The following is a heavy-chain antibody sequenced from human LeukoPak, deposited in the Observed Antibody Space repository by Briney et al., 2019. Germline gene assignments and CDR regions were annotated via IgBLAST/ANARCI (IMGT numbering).Heavy chain of an antibody. CDR1: GDSIDSYY. CDR2: VFYSGPT. V-gene: IGHV4-59*01. D-gene: IGHD3-16*01. Sequence: PSETLSLTCTVSGDSIDSYYWSWIRQPPGEGLQWIGYVFYSGPTNYDASLKSRVAISVDRSKNQFSLKLTSVSAADTAVYCCAGGSARYFDSWGQGTPVTVSS. J-gene: IGHJ4*02. CDR3: AGGSARYFDS.